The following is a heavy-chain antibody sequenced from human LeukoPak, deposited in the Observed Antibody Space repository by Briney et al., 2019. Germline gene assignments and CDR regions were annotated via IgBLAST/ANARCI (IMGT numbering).Heavy chain of an antibody. D-gene: IGHD3-16*01. Sequence: PGGSLRLSCAASGFTFSSYWMSWVRQAPGKGLEWVANIKQDGSEKYYVDSVKGRFTISRGNAKNSLYLQMNSLRAEDTAVYYCARDWALGNPDFWGQGTLVTVSS. V-gene: IGHV3-7*01. CDR3: ARDWALGNPDF. CDR1: GFTFSSYW. J-gene: IGHJ4*02. CDR2: IKQDGSEK.